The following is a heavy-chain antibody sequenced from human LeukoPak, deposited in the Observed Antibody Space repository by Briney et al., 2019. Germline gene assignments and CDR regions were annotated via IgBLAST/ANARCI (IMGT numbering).Heavy chain of an antibody. CDR3: ARANFLYCSSTSCLFDY. CDR1: GYTFTDYY. J-gene: IGHJ4*02. Sequence: ASVKVSCKASGYTFTDYYMHWVRQAPGQGFEWMGWINPNDGDKYYAQKFQGRITMTRDTSISTAHMEVSRLRSDDTAVYYCARANFLYCSSTSCLFDYWGQGTLVTVSS. V-gene: IGHV1-2*02. D-gene: IGHD2-2*01. CDR2: INPNDGDK.